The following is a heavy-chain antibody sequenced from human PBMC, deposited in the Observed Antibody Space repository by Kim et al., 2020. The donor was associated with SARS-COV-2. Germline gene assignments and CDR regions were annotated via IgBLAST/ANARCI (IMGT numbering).Heavy chain of an antibody. CDR2: ITNSDGT. CDR1: GFTFSANP. J-gene: IGHJ4*02. V-gene: IGHV3-23*01. Sequence: GGSLRLSCEASGFTFSANPMSWVRQAPGKGLEWVSAITNSDGTYYAESVRGRSIISRDNYKNTVYLQINRLRAEDTAAYYCAKELFLRGSTYGFDSSGQG. CDR3: AKELFLRGSTYGFDS. D-gene: IGHD3-10*01.